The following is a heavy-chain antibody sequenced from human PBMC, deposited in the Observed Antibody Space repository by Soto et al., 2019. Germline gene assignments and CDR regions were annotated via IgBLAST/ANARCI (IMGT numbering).Heavy chain of an antibody. CDR1: GYTFTGYY. CDR2: INPNSGGT. V-gene: IGHV1-2*04. Sequence: ASVKVSCKASGYTFTGYYMHWVRQAPGQGLEWMGWINPNSGGTNYAQKFQGWVTMTRDTSISTAYMELSRLRSDDTAVYYCARSAVPIVVVPAARSWFDPWGQGTLVTVSS. D-gene: IGHD2-2*01. CDR3: ARSAVPIVVVPAARSWFDP. J-gene: IGHJ5*02.